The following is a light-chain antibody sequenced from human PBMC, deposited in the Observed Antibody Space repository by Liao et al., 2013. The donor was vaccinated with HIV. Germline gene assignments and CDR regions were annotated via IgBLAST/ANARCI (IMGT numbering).Light chain of an antibody. V-gene: IGLV3-25*03. J-gene: IGLJ3*02. CDR2: KDS. CDR1: VLPKQY. Sequence: SYELTQPPSVSVSPGQTARITCSGDVLPKQYAYWYQQKPGQAPVLLIYKDSERPSGIPGRFSGSSSGTTVTLTINGVQAEDEADYHCQSADSSGPNWVFGGGTKLTVL. CDR3: QSADSSGPNWV.